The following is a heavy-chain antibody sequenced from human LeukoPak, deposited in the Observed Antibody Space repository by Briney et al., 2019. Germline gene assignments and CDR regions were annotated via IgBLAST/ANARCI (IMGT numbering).Heavy chain of an antibody. CDR3: AKLPRLDAFDI. V-gene: IGHV3-30-3*02. J-gene: IGHJ3*02. Sequence: GGSLRLSCAASGFTFSSYAMHWVRQAPGKGLEWVAVISYDGSNKYYADSVKGRFTISRDNSKNTLYLQMNSLRAEDTAVYYCAKLPRLDAFDIWGQGTMVTVSS. D-gene: IGHD6-25*01. CDR1: GFTFSSYA. CDR2: ISYDGSNK.